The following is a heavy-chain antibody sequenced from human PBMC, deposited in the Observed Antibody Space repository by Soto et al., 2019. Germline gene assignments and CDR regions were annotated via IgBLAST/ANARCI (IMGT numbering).Heavy chain of an antibody. J-gene: IGHJ1*01. CDR2: ISYDGSNK. D-gene: IGHD2-21*02. V-gene: IGHV3-30*18. CDR3: AKVVVTAKAEYFQH. CDR1: GFTFSSYG. Sequence: QVQLVESGGGVVQPGRSLRLSCAASGFTFSSYGMNWVRQAPGKGLEWVAVISYDGSNKYYADSVKGRFTISRDNSKNALYLQMNSLRAEDTAVYYCAKVVVTAKAEYFQHWGQGTLVPVSS.